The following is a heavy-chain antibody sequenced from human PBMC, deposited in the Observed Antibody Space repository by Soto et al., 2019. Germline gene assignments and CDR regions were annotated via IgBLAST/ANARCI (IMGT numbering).Heavy chain of an antibody. V-gene: IGHV5-10-1*01. CDR3: ARGGVSTRTFDY. D-gene: IGHD3-3*01. CDR1: GYSFTSYW. CDR2: IDPSDSYT. J-gene: IGHJ4*02. Sequence: GESLKISCKGSGYSFTSYWISWVRQMPGKGLEWMGRIDPSDSYTNYSPSFQGHVTISADKSISSAYLQWSSLRASDTAMYYCARGGVSTRTFDYWGQGTPVTVSS.